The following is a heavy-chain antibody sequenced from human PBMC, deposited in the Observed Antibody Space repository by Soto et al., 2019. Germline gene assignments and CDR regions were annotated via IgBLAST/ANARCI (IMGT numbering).Heavy chain of an antibody. CDR1: GFTFTSSA. Sequence: SVKVSCKXSGFTFTSSAVQWVRQARGQRLEWIGWIVVGSGNTNYAQKFQERVTITRDMSTSTAYMELSSLRSEDTAVYYCAADDYSGEKGFDPWGQGTLVTVSS. V-gene: IGHV1-58*01. J-gene: IGHJ5*02. D-gene: IGHD4-17*01. CDR3: AADDYSGEKGFDP. CDR2: IVVGSGNT.